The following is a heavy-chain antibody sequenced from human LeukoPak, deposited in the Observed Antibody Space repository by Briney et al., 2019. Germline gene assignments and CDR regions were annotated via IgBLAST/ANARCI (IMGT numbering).Heavy chain of an antibody. Sequence: SVKVSCKASGDTFSSYAISWVRQAPGQGLEWMGGIIPIFGTANYAQKFQGRVTMTRDMSTTTDYMELSSLRSEDTAVYYCARDNSVGDVAWWFDPWGQGTLVTVSS. D-gene: IGHD1-26*01. V-gene: IGHV1-69*05. J-gene: IGHJ5*02. CDR1: GDTFSSYA. CDR2: IIPIFGTA. CDR3: ARDNSVGDVAWWFDP.